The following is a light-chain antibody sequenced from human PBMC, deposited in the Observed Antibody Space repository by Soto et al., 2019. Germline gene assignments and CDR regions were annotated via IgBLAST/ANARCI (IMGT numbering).Light chain of an antibody. Sequence: EVVMTQSPATLSVSPVERATLSCRASQSVSSNLAWYQQKPGQAPRLLIYGASTRATGIPARFSGSGSGTDFTLTISSLEPEDFAVYYCQQRSTLTFGGGTKVDIK. V-gene: IGKV3D-15*01. CDR2: GAS. CDR1: QSVSSN. J-gene: IGKJ4*01. CDR3: QQRSTLT.